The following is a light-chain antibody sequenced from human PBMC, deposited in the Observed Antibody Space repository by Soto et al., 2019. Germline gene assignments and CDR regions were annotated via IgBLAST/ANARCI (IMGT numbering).Light chain of an antibody. CDR2: DAS. CDR1: QSVRNF. J-gene: IGKJ1*01. CDR3: QQYDDYWT. V-gene: IGKV1-5*01. Sequence: DIQMTQSPSTLSASVGDRVTITCRASQSVRNFLAWYQQKAGEAPKAVVYDASSLESGVPSRFSGSGSGTEFTLTISSLQPDDFATYYCQQYDDYWTFGPGTKVEVK.